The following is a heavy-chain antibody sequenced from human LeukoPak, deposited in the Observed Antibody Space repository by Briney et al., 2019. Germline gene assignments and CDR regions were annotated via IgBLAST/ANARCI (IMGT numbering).Heavy chain of an antibody. J-gene: IGHJ4*02. CDR3: ARGGGKSGHFDY. Sequence: PSETLSLTCAVYGGSFSGYYWSWIRQPPGKGLEWIGEINHSGSTNYNPSLKSRVTISVDTSKNQFSLKLSSVTAADTAVYYCARGGGKSGHFDYWGQGTLVTVSS. CDR2: INHSGST. D-gene: IGHD4-23*01. CDR1: GGSFSGYY. V-gene: IGHV4-34*01.